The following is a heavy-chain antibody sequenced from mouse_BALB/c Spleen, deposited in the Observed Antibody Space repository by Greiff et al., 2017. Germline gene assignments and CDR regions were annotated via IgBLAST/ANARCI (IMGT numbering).Heavy chain of an antibody. CDR1: GYTFTSYW. Sequence: QVQLKQSGAELAKPGASVKMSCKASGYTFTSYWMHWVKQRPGQGLEWIGYINPSTGYTEYNQKFKDKATLTADKSSSTAYMQLSSLTSEDSAVYYCALYGYDGAWFAYWGQGTLVTVSA. CDR3: ALYGYDGAWFAY. J-gene: IGHJ3*01. D-gene: IGHD2-2*01. V-gene: IGHV1-7*01. CDR2: INPSTGYT.